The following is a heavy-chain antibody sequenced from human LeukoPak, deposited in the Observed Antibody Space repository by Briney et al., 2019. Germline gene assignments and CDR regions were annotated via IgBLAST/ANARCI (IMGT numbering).Heavy chain of an antibody. J-gene: IGHJ1*01. CDR2: ISSNGGRT. D-gene: IGHD3-22*01. Sequence: PGGSLRLSCAASGFTFRSYSMHGVRQAPGKGLEYVSAISSNGGRTYYANSVKGRFTISRDNSRNTLYLQMGSLRAEDMAVYYCATYYYDSGSFHFHHWGQGTLVTVSS. CDR1: GFTFRSYS. CDR3: ATYYYDSGSFHFHH. V-gene: IGHV3-64*01.